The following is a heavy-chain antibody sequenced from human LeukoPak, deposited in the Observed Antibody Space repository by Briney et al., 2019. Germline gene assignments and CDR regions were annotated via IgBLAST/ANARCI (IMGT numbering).Heavy chain of an antibody. CDR1: GFTFSSYG. Sequence: GGSLRLSCAASGFTFSSYGMHWVRQAPGKGLEWVAVISYDGSNKYYADSVKGRFTISRDNSKNTLYLQMNSLRAEDTAVYYCAKVPGHSSGWYYFDYWGQGTLVTVSS. CDR2: ISYDGSNK. CDR3: AKVPGHSSGWYYFDY. D-gene: IGHD6-19*01. V-gene: IGHV3-30*18. J-gene: IGHJ4*02.